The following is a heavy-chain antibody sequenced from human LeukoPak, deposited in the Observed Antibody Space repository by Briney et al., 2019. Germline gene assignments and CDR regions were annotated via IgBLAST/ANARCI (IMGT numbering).Heavy chain of an antibody. CDR2: IIPIFGTA. CDR1: GGTFSSYA. V-gene: IGHV1-69*13. D-gene: IGHD2-15*01. J-gene: IGHJ5*02. CDR3: VPERSRGGVAATVWFDP. Sequence: SVKVSCKASGGTFSSYAISWVRQAPGQGLEWMGGIIPIFGTANYAQKFQGRVTITADESTSTAYMELSSPRSEDTAVYYCVPERSRGGVAATVWFDPWGQGTLVTVSS.